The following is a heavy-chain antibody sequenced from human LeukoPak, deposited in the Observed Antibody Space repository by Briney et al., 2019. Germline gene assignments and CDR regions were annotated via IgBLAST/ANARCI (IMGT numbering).Heavy chain of an antibody. Sequence: KISCKGSGYTFTSYAISWVRQAPGQGLEWMGRIIPIFGTANYAQKFQGRVTITTDESTSTAYMELGSLRSEDTAVYYCASGKYRNYYDSSGYYWGPFFDYWGQGTLVTVSS. J-gene: IGHJ4*02. CDR3: ASGKYRNYYDSSGYYWGPFFDY. CDR2: IIPIFGTA. V-gene: IGHV1-69*05. D-gene: IGHD3-22*01. CDR1: GYTFTSYA.